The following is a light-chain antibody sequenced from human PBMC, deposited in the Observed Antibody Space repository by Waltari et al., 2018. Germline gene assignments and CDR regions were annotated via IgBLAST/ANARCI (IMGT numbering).Light chain of an antibody. J-gene: IGLJ2*01. CDR2: DDT. CDR3: QVWDSDGDYVV. CDR1: DIGHKR. V-gene: IGLV3-21*02. Sequence: SYVLTQPPSVSVAPGQTARITCGGSDIGHKRLPWYQHKPGPAPLLVVYDDTDRPSGIPGRISGSNSGYTATLSITRVEAGDEADYYCQVWDSDGDYVVFGGGTKLIVL.